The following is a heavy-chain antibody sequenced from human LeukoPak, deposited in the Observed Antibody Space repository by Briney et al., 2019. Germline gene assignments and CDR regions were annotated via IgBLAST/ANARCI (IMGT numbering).Heavy chain of an antibody. CDR3: ARSQIYYSYMDV. J-gene: IGHJ6*03. Sequence: SETLSLTCTVFGGSISSYYWSWIRQPPGKGLEWIGYIYYSGSTNYNPSLKSRVTISVDTSKNQFSLKLSSVTAADTAVYYCARSQIYYSYMDVWGKGTTVTISS. CDR2: IYYSGST. CDR1: GGSISSYY. V-gene: IGHV4-59*01.